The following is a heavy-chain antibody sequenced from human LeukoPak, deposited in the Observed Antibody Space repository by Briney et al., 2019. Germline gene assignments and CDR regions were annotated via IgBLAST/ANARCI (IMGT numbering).Heavy chain of an antibody. Sequence: ASVKVSCKASGYTFTGYYIYWVRQAPGQGLEWMGWINPNIGGTHYAQKFQGRVTMTLDTSISTAYMDLTNPRSDDTAVYYCARRGVGDHDYWGQGTLVSVSS. D-gene: IGHD3-10*01. CDR3: ARRGVGDHDY. CDR1: GYTFTGYY. CDR2: INPNIGGT. J-gene: IGHJ4*02. V-gene: IGHV1-2*02.